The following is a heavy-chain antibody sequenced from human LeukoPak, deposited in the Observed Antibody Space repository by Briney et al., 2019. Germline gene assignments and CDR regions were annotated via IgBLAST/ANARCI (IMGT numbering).Heavy chain of an antibody. Sequence: SETLSLTCTVSGGSISSYYWSWIRQPPGKGLEWIGYIYYSGSTNYNPSLKSRVTISVDTSKNQFSLKLSSVTAADTAVYYCARLSATWLSPAFDYWGQGTLVTVSS. CDR1: GGSISSYY. J-gene: IGHJ4*02. CDR2: IYYSGST. D-gene: IGHD3-22*01. CDR3: ARLSATWLSPAFDY. V-gene: IGHV4-59*01.